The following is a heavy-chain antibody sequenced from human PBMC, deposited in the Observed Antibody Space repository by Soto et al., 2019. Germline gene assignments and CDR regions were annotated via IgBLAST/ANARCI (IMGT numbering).Heavy chain of an antibody. J-gene: IGHJ6*02. D-gene: IGHD6-13*01. Sequence: TGGSLRLSCAASGFTFSSYAISWVRQAPGKGLEWVSAISGSGGSTYYADSVKGRFTISRDNSKNTLYLQMNSLRAEDTAVYYCAKGPSRSWTYYYYGMDVWGQGTTVTVSS. CDR2: ISGSGGST. V-gene: IGHV3-23*01. CDR1: GFTFSSYA. CDR3: AKGPSRSWTYYYYGMDV.